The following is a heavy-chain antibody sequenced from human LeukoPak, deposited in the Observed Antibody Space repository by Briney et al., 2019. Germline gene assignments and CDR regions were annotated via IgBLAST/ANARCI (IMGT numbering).Heavy chain of an antibody. Sequence: GGSLRLSCAASGFTVSTNYMTWIRQAPGKGLEWVASIKQDGSEKHYVDSVKGRFTISRDNAKNTLYLQMNSLRAEDTAVYYCAKEKNEGDYGDHEGWFDPWGQGTLVTVSS. CDR3: AKEKNEGDYGDHEGWFDP. V-gene: IGHV3-7*01. CDR1: GFTVSTNY. D-gene: IGHD4-17*01. CDR2: IKQDGSEK. J-gene: IGHJ5*02.